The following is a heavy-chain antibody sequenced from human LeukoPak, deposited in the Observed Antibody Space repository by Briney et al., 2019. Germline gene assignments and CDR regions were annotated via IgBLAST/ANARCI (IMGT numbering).Heavy chain of an antibody. J-gene: IGHJ4*02. CDR2: ISYSSVTI. Sequence: GGSLRLSCAASGFTFSAASMNWVRQAPGKGLEWISYISYSSVTIHYADSVKGRFTISRDNAKNSLYLQMNSLRAEDTAVYYCASGSYYPRGDYWGQGTLVTVSS. CDR3: ASGSYYPRGDY. V-gene: IGHV3-48*04. CDR1: GFTFSAAS. D-gene: IGHD1-26*01.